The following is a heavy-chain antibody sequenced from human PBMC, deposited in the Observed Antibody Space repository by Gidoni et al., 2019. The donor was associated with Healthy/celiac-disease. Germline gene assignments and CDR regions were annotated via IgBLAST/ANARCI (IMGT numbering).Heavy chain of an antibody. V-gene: IGHV3-23*01. Sequence: VQLLESGGGLVQPGGSLSPSCAASGFTFSSYAMSWVRQAPGKGRGWVSAISGSGGSTYYADSVKGRFTISRDNSKNTMYLQMNSLRAEDTAVYYCARGRWYFDYWGQGTLVTVSS. CDR3: ARGRWYFDY. J-gene: IGHJ4*02. CDR1: GFTFSSYA. CDR2: ISGSGGST. D-gene: IGHD3-16*02.